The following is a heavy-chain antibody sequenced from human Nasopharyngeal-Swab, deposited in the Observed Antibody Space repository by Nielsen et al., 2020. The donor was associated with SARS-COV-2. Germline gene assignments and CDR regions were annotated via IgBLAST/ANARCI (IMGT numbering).Heavy chain of an antibody. V-gene: IGHV1-2*02. J-gene: IGHJ5*02. CDR1: GYTFTTYV. CDR3: ARDNYYGFNWFDP. Sequence: ASVKVSCKASGYTFTTYVMNWVRQAPGQGLEWMGWINPNSGGTNYAQKFQGRVTMTRDTSISTAYMELSRLRSDDTAVYYCARDNYYGFNWFDPWGQGTLVTVSS. D-gene: IGHD3-10*01. CDR2: INPNSGGT.